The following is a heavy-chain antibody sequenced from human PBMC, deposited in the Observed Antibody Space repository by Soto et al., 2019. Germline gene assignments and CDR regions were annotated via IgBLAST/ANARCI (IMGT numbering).Heavy chain of an antibody. CDR2: ISSSSYTI. J-gene: IGHJ6*02. CDR3: ARDRSGPYYGLDV. D-gene: IGHD2-15*01. V-gene: IGHV3-48*02. Sequence: ETLSLTCTVSGGSISSSSYYWGWIRQPPGKGLEWVSYISSSSYTIYYADSVKGRFTISRDNAKYSLSPQMTSLRDEDTAVYYCARDRSGPYYGLDVWGQGTTVTVSS. CDR1: GGSISSSS.